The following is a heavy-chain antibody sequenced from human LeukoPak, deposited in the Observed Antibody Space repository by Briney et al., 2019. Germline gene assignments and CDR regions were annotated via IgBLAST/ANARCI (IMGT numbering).Heavy chain of an antibody. J-gene: IGHJ4*02. D-gene: IGHD4/OR15-4a*01. Sequence: GGSLRLSCAASGFTFSSYAMHWVRQAPGKGLEWVAVISYDGSNKYYADSAKGRFTISRDNSKNTLYLQMNSLRAEDTAVYYCARDGDGAVPSYYFDYWGQGTLVTVSS. CDR2: ISYDGSNK. CDR1: GFTFSSYA. V-gene: IGHV3-30*04. CDR3: ARDGDGAVPSYYFDY.